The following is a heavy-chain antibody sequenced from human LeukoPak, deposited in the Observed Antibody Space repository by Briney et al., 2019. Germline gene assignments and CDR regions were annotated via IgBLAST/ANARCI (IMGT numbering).Heavy chain of an antibody. V-gene: IGHV4-59*08. CDR3: ARHLTTVTPFDY. J-gene: IGHJ4*02. Sequence: SETLSLTCTVSGGSISSYYWSWIRQPPGKGLEWIGYIYYSGSTNYIPSLKSRVTISVDTSKNQFSLKLSSVTAADTAVYYCARHLTTVTPFDYWGQGTLVTVSS. CDR2: IYYSGST. CDR1: GGSISSYY. D-gene: IGHD4-17*01.